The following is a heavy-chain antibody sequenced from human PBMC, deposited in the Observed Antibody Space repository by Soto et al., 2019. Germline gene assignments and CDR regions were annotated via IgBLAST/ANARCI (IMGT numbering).Heavy chain of an antibody. CDR2: MSGCGGSS. Sequence: EVQLLESGGALEHPGGSLRLSCAASGFAFSTYAMTWVRQAPGKGLEWVSVMSGCGGSSYYAASVKGRFTISRDNSKNTLYLQMNGLRAEDTALYYCAKVTKRAAAGRYEYYKYGMDVWGQGTPVTVSS. CDR3: AKVTKRAAAGRYEYYKYGMDV. D-gene: IGHD6-13*01. J-gene: IGHJ6*02. V-gene: IGHV3-23*01. CDR1: GFAFSTYA.